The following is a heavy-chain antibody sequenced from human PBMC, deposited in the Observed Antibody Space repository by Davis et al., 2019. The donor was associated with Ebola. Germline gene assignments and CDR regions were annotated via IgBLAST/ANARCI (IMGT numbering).Heavy chain of an antibody. J-gene: IGHJ5*02. CDR1: GGSFSGYY. D-gene: IGHD4-17*01. CDR2: INHSGST. Sequence: MPSETLSLTCAVYGGSFSGYYWSWIRQPPGKGLEWIGEINHSGSTNYNPSLKSRVTISVDTSKNQFSLKLSSVTAADTAVYYCARDLTTVTYNWCDPWGQGTLVTVSS. V-gene: IGHV4-34*01. CDR3: ARDLTTVTYNWCDP.